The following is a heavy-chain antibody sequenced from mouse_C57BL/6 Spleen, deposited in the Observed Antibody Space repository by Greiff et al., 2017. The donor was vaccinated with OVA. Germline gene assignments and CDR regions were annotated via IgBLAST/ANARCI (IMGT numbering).Heavy chain of an antibody. Sequence: QVQLQQPGAELVMPGASVKLSCKASGYTFTSYWMHWVKQRPGQGLEWIGEIDPSDSYTNYNQKFKGKSTLTVDKSSSTAYMQLSSLTSEDSAVYYCARSGDYGAWFAYWGQGTLVTVSA. V-gene: IGHV1-69*01. CDR1: GYTFTSYW. CDR3: ARSGDYGAWFAY. D-gene: IGHD1-1*02. CDR2: IDPSDSYT. J-gene: IGHJ3*01.